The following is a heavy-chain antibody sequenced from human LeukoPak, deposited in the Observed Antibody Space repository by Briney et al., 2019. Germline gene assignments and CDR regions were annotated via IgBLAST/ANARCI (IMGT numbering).Heavy chain of an antibody. CDR1: GFTFSSSA. D-gene: IGHD6-13*01. J-gene: IGHJ5*02. Sequence: PGGSLRLSCAASGFTFSSSAMTWVRQAPGKGLEWVANIKQDGSEKYYVDSVKGRFTISRDNAKNSLYLQMDSLRAEDTAVYYCAGYSSSWGYNWFDPWGQGTLVTVSS. V-gene: IGHV3-7*01. CDR2: IKQDGSEK. CDR3: AGYSSSWGYNWFDP.